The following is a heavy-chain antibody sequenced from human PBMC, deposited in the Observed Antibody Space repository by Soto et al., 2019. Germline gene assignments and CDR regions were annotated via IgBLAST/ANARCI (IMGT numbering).Heavy chain of an antibody. D-gene: IGHD2-21*02. J-gene: IGHJ4*02. V-gene: IGHV1-46*01. CDR1: GYTFTSYY. Sequence: SVKVSCKASGYTFTSYYMHWVRQAPVQGLEWMGIINPSGGSTSYAQKFQGRVTMTRDTSTSTVYMELSSLRSEDTAVYYRARFRAYCGGDCSSGLDYWGQGTLVTVSS. CDR2: INPSGGST. CDR3: ARFRAYCGGDCSSGLDY.